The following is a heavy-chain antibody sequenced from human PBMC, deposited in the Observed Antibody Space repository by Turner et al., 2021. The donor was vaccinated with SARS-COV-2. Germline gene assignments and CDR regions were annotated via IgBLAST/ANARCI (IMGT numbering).Heavy chain of an antibody. V-gene: IGHV3-33*01. CDR3: AREGDCSTTGCQAFDY. CDR2: IWYVGSNK. D-gene: IGHD2-2*01. Sequence: QVQLVESGGGVVQPGRSLRLSCAASGFTFSSYGMHWVRQAPGKGLEWVAVIWYVGSNKYYADSVKGRFTISRDNSKNTLYLQMSSLRAEDTAVYYCAREGDCSTTGCQAFDYWGQGTLVTVSS. CDR1: GFTFSSYG. J-gene: IGHJ4*02.